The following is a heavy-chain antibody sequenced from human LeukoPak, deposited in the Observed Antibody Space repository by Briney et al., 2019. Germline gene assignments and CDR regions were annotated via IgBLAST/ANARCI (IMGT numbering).Heavy chain of an antibody. Sequence: GGSLRLSCAASGFTLRSYTMNWVRQAPGKGLEWVSSIGISSNKIYYADSVKGRFIISRDNAKNSVYLQMNSLRAEDTAVYYCARDTVVVITMLYYYYGMDVWGQGTTVTVSS. CDR3: ARDTVVVITMLYYYYGMDV. J-gene: IGHJ6*02. V-gene: IGHV3-21*01. CDR1: GFTLRSYT. D-gene: IGHD3-22*01. CDR2: IGISSNKI.